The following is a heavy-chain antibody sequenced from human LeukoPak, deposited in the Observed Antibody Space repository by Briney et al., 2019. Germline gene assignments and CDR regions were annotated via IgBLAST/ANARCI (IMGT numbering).Heavy chain of an antibody. Sequence: PGGSLRLSCVATRFGFRYHWMSWVRHVAGKGLEWVANINQDGSEGDTVDSVKGRFTISRDNAKSSLFLQMNSLRAEDTAVYYWARVSGTYYPVDYWGQGTVVTVSS. V-gene: IGHV3-7*01. CDR2: INQDGSEG. CDR1: RFGFRYHW. D-gene: IGHD1-26*01. J-gene: IGHJ4*02. CDR3: ARVSGTYYPVDY.